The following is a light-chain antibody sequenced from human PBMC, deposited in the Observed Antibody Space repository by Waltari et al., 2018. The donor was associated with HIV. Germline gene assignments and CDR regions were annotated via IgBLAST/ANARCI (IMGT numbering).Light chain of an antibody. V-gene: IGKV3-20*01. CDR3: QQYDTSLGS. J-gene: IGKJ2*03. CDR2: GAS. Sequence: EVVLTQSPGTLSLSPGERATISCRASQSVSSSFLAWYQQKPGQTPRLLIYGASNRATGIPDRFSGSWSGTDFTLTINRLEPEDFAVYYCQQYDTSLGSFGQGTKLEIK. CDR1: QSVSSSF.